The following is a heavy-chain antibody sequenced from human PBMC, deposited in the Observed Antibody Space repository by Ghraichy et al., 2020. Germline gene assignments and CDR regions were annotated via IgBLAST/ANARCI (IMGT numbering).Heavy chain of an antibody. J-gene: IGHJ4*02. V-gene: IGHV4-34*01. Sequence: SETLSLTCAVYGGSFSGYYWSWIRQPPGNGLEWIGDINHSGSTNYNPSLKSRVTISVDTSKNQFSLKLSSVTAADTAVYYCARQRPRGYSYGYFVGIDYWGQGTLVTVSS. CDR3: ARQRPRGYSYGYFVGIDY. CDR2: INHSGST. CDR1: GGSFSGYY. D-gene: IGHD5-18*01.